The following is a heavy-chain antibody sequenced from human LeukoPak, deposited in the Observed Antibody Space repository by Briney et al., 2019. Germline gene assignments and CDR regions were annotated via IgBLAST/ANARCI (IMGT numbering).Heavy chain of an antibody. V-gene: IGHV3-49*03. CDR3: TRGGYYDRIDY. CDR2: IRSKAYGGTT. D-gene: IGHD3-22*01. Sequence: GGSLRLSCTASGFTFGDYAMSWFRQAPGKGLEWVGFIRSKAYGGTTEYAASVKGRFTISRDDSKSIAYLQMNSLRTEDTAVYYCTRGGYYDRIDYWGQGTLVTVSS. CDR1: GFTFGDYA. J-gene: IGHJ4*02.